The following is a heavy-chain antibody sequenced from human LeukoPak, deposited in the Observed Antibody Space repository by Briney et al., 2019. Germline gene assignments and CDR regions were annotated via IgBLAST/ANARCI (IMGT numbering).Heavy chain of an antibody. D-gene: IGHD4-17*01. CDR2: TYYRSKWYN. Sequence: SHTLSLTCAISGDSVSSNSAAWNWIRQSPSRGLEWLGRTYYRSKWYNDYAVSVKSRITINPDTSKNQFSLQLNSVTPEDTAVYYCARDSPLTTVTTFPYWYFDLWGRGTLVTVSS. CDR3: ARDSPLTTVTTFPYWYFDL. V-gene: IGHV6-1*01. J-gene: IGHJ2*01. CDR1: GDSVSSNSAA.